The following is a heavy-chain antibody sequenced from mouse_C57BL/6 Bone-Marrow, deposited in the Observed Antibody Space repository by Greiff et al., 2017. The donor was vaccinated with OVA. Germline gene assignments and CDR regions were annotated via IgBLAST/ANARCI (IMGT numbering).Heavy chain of an antibody. Sequence: EVKVVESGGDLVKPGGSLKLSCAASGFTFSSYGMSWVRQTPDKRLEWVATISSGGSYTYYPDSVKGRFTISRDNAKNTLYLQMSSLKSEDTAMYYCASLYYWWFYAMDYWGQGTSVTVSS. CDR2: ISSGGSYT. CDR1: GFTFSSYG. J-gene: IGHJ4*01. V-gene: IGHV5-6*01. CDR3: ASLYYWWFYAMDY. D-gene: IGHD1-1*01.